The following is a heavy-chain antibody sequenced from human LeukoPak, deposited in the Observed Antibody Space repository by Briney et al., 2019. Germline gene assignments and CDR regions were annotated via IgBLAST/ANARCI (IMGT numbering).Heavy chain of an antibody. CDR3: AKVPYDRTVYYYFDY. J-gene: IGHJ4*02. V-gene: IGHV3-23*01. CDR2: IRGSGIST. CDR1: GFTFSSYA. Sequence: GGSLRLSCAASGFTFSSYAMSWVRHAPGKGLEWVSDIRGSGISTYYADSVKGRFTISRDNSKNTLYLQMNSLRAEDTAVYYCAKVPYDRTVYYYFDYWGQGTLVTVSS. D-gene: IGHD3-22*01.